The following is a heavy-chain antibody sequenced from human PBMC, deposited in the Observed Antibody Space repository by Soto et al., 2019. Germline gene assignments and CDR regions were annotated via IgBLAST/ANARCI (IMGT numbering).Heavy chain of an antibody. CDR2: IIPIFGTA. D-gene: IGHD6-6*01. Sequence: QVQLVQSGAEVKKPGSSVKVSCKASGGTFSSYAISWVRQAPGQGLEWMGGIIPIFGTANYAQKFQGRVTITADETTSTAYMELSSLRAEDTAVYYWARGPFPEYSSSSRSRWFDPWGQGTLVTVSS. CDR1: GGTFSSYA. V-gene: IGHV1-69*12. J-gene: IGHJ5*02. CDR3: ARGPFPEYSSSSRSRWFDP.